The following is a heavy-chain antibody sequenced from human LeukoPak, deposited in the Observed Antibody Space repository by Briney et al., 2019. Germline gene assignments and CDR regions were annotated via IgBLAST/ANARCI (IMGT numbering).Heavy chain of an antibody. CDR3: AREGYYYGSGSSYRPGAFDI. D-gene: IGHD3-10*01. CDR2: INPNSGGT. CDR1: GYTFTGYY. J-gene: IGHJ3*02. Sequence: GASVKVSCKASGYTFTGYYMHWVRQAPGQGLEWMGWINPNSGGTNYAQKFQGRVTMTRDTSISTAYMELSRLRSDDTAVYYCAREGYYYGSGSSYRPGAFDIWGQGTMVTVSS. V-gene: IGHV1-2*02.